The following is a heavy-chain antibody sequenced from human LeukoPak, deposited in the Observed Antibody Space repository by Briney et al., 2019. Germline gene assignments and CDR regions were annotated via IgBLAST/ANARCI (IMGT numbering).Heavy chain of an antibody. Sequence: SETLSLTCTVSGGSNTSGNYYWGWIRQPPGKGLEWIGSIYYSGSTYYNPSLKSRVTIFIDTSKNQFSLKLLSVTAADTAVYYCARPDQRGYSYGYSAFDIWGQGTMVTVSS. CDR1: GGSNTSGNYY. CDR3: ARPDQRGYSYGYSAFDI. V-gene: IGHV4-39*01. J-gene: IGHJ3*02. CDR2: IYYSGST. D-gene: IGHD5-18*01.